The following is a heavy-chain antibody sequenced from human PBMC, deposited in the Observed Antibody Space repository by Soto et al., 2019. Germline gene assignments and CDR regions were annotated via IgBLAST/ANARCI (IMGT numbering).Heavy chain of an antibody. CDR2: FDPEDGET. Sequence: ASVKVSCKVSGYTLTELSMHWLRQAPGKGLEWMGGFDPEDGETIYAQKFQGRVTMTEDTSTDTAYMELSSLRSEDTAVYYCATGVRIAVAPFDYWGQGTLVTVSS. V-gene: IGHV1-24*01. CDR3: ATGVRIAVAPFDY. CDR1: GYTLTELS. J-gene: IGHJ4*02. D-gene: IGHD6-19*01.